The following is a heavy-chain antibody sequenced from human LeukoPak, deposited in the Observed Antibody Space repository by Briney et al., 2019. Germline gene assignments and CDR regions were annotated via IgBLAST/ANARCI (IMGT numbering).Heavy chain of an antibody. V-gene: IGHV4-4*07. Sequence: SETLSLTCTVSGGSISNFYWSWIRQPAGQALEWLGRIYTSGSTNYNPSLKSRVTMSVDTSKNQFSLKLSSVTAADTAVYYCARETTGAGTARPFDYWGQGTLVTVSS. CDR3: ARETTGAGTARPFDY. CDR2: IYTSGST. J-gene: IGHJ4*02. CDR1: GGSISNFY. D-gene: IGHD6-13*01.